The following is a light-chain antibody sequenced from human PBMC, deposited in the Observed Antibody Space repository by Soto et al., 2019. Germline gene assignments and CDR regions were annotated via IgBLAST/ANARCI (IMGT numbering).Light chain of an antibody. Sequence: QSALTQPPSASGAPGQSVTIYCTGTSSDVGAYNSVSWYQYYPGKAPKLIIYEVTKRPSGVPTRFSGSKSGNTASLTVSGLQPDDEGDYYCSSQAASNSFVFGTGTKLTVL. CDR2: EVT. V-gene: IGLV2-8*01. CDR3: SSQAASNSFV. J-gene: IGLJ1*01. CDR1: SSDVGAYNS.